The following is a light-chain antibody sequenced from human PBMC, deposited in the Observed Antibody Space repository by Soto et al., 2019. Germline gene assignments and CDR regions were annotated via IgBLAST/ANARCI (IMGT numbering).Light chain of an antibody. CDR2: DAS. V-gene: IGKV1-33*01. J-gene: IGKJ1*01. Sequence: DIQMTQSPSSLSASVGDRVTITCQASQDITNYLNWYQQKPGRAPRLLLYDASSLETGVPSRFSGSGSGTDFTLTISSLQPEDVANHYCQKCNSAPRGTFGQGTKV. CDR1: QDITNY. CDR3: QKCNSAPRGT.